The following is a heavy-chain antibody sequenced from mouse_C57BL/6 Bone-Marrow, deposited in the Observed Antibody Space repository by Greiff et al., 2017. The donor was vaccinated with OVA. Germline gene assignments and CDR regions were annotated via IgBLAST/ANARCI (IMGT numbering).Heavy chain of an antibody. V-gene: IGHV1-81*01. J-gene: IGHJ1*03. CDR1: GYTFTSYG. CDR3: ARDPYWYFDV. Sequence: VQLQQSGAELARPGASVKLSCKASGYTFTSYGISWVKQRTGQVLEWIGEIYPRSGNTYYNEKFKGKATLTADKSSSTAYMELRSLTSEDSAVYFCARDPYWYFDVWGTGTTVTVSS. CDR2: IYPRSGNT.